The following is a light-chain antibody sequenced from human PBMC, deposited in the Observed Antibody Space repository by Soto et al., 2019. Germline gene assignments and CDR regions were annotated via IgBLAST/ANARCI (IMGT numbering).Light chain of an antibody. CDR3: QKYNTAPYP. Sequence: IQLTQSPSSLSASVGDRVTITCRASQDIAIYLAWYQQKPGEAPKLLIYAASTLYGGVPSRFSGSGSGTEFTLTISSLQPEDAATYYCQKYNTAPYPLGQGTPLEIK. CDR1: QDIAIY. CDR2: AAS. J-gene: IGKJ5*01. V-gene: IGKV1-9*01.